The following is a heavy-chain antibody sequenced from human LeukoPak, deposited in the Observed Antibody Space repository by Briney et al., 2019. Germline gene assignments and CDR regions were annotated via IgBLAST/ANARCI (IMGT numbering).Heavy chain of an antibody. CDR3: AKVRDTGYDENDF. J-gene: IGHJ4*02. Sequence: ASVKVTCKASGYSYVCYGMSWVRQAPGQGLEWMGWISAYNGKTNYPQKYQGRVAMTTDTSTNTGYMELRSLRFDDTAVYYCAKVRDTGYDENDFWGQGTLVTVSS. D-gene: IGHD5-12*01. CDR2: ISAYNGKT. CDR1: GYSYVCYG. V-gene: IGHV1-18*01.